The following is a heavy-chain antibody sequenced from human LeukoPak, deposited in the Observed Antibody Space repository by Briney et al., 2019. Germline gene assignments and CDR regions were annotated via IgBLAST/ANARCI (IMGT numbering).Heavy chain of an antibody. Sequence: PGGSLRLSCAASGFTFSSYAMSWVRQAPGKGLEWVSAISGSGGSTYYADSVKGRFTISRDNSKNTLYLQMNSLRAEDTAVYYCAKGRREDTYYYDSSGYYYFDYWGQGTLVTVSS. CDR3: AKGRREDTYYYDSSGYYYFDY. CDR1: GFTFSSYA. J-gene: IGHJ4*02. D-gene: IGHD3-22*01. CDR2: ISGSGGST. V-gene: IGHV3-23*01.